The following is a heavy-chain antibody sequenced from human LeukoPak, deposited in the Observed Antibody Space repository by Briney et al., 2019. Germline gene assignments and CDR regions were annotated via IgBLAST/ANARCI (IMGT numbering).Heavy chain of an antibody. V-gene: IGHV4-59*01. D-gene: IGHD3-3*01. Sequence: KASETLSLTCTVSGNSISNYYWNWIRQPPGKALEWIGYIHYSGGTNYNPSLKSRVTISVDTSKNQVSLKLNSVTAADTAVYYCARSDYDFWSGSERRAGENWFDPWGQGTLVTVSS. CDR1: GNSISNYY. J-gene: IGHJ5*02. CDR2: IHYSGGT. CDR3: ARSDYDFWSGSERRAGENWFDP.